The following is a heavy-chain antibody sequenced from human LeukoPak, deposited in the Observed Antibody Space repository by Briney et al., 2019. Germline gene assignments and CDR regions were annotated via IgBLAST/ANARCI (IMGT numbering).Heavy chain of an antibody. Sequence: PSETLSLTCTVSGGSISSYYWSWIRQPPGKGLEWIGYIDYSGRSNYNPSLKSRVTISVDTSKNQFSLKLSSVTAADTAVYYCARDLTVVSESGFDYWGQGTLVTVSS. CDR3: ARDLTVVSESGFDY. J-gene: IGHJ4*02. CDR1: GGSISSYY. D-gene: IGHD4-23*01. CDR2: IDYSGRS. V-gene: IGHV4-59*01.